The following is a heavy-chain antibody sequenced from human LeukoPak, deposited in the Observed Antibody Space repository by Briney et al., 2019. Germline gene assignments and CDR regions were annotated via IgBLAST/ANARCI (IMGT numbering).Heavy chain of an antibody. J-gene: IGHJ4*02. CDR3: SRLAQDY. CDR2: MNSNRGNT. CDR1: VYTFTSYD. V-gene: IGHV1-8*01. Sequence: ASVRVSCKSSVYTFTSYDIHGVRPATGQGRAWVGWMNSNRGNTGCAQKFRGRLTITRNTSISTANMELSSVRPDDTGVYYCSRLAQDYWRQGTLVTVPS. D-gene: IGHD5-12*01.